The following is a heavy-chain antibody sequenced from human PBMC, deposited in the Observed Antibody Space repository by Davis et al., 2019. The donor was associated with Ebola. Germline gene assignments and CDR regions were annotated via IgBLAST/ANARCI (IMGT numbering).Heavy chain of an antibody. D-gene: IGHD3-16*01. CDR2: IIPIFGTA. Sequence: AASVKVSCKASGGTFSSYAISWVRQAPGQGLEWMGGIIPIFGTANYAQKFQGRVTITADESTSTAYMGLSSLRSEDTAVYYCARDKTSYVYYYYGMDVWGQGTTVTVSS. J-gene: IGHJ6*02. CDR3: ARDKTSYVYYYYGMDV. V-gene: IGHV1-69*13. CDR1: GGTFSSYA.